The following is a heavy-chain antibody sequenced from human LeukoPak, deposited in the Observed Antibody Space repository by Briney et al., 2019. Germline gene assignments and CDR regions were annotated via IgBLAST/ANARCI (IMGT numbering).Heavy chain of an antibody. CDR2: IYYSGST. V-gene: IGHV4-39*07. Sequence: SETLSLTCTVSGGSISSSSYYWGWLRQPPGKGLEWIGSIYYSGSTYYNPSLKSRVTISVDTSKNQFSLKLSSVTAADTAVYYCAREGASYYYGSGRTPFDYWGQGTLVTVSS. D-gene: IGHD3-10*01. J-gene: IGHJ4*02. CDR1: GGSISSSSYY. CDR3: AREGASYYYGSGRTPFDY.